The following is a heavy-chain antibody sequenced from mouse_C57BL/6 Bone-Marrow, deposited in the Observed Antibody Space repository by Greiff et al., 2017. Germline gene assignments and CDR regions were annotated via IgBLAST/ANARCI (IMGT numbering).Heavy chain of an antibody. CDR1: GFSFNTYA. CDR3: VRHSWDRGFAY. CDR2: IRSKSNNYAT. V-gene: IGHV10-1*01. Sequence: EVQLVESGGGLVQPKGSLKLSCAASGFSFNTYAMNWVRQAPGKGLEWVARIRSKSNNYATYYADSVKDRFTISRDDSESMLYLQMNNLQTEDTAMYYCVRHSWDRGFAYWGQGTLVTVSA. D-gene: IGHD3-3*01. J-gene: IGHJ3*01.